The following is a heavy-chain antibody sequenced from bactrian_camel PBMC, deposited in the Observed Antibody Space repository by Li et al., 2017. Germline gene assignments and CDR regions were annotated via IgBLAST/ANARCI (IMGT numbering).Heavy chain of an antibody. CDR1: SFVFSSCG. J-gene: IGHJ4*01. Sequence: VQLVESGGDSVQAGGSLRLSCVASSFVFSSCGMAWYRQYPGKERELVASITNGGTTTYAESVKGRFTISRDNAKNTVYLQMNSLKSEDTALYYCATRVAGRGSLVYWAQGTQVTVS. CDR2: ITNGGTT. CDR3: ATRVAGRGSLVY. V-gene: IGHV3S53*01. D-gene: IGHD6*01.